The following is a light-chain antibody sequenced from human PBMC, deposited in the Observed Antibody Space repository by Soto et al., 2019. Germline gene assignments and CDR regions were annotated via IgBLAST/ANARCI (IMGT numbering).Light chain of an antibody. J-gene: IGKJ1*01. CDR1: QSVSRN. CDR3: QQRGGSPPTWT. V-gene: IGKV3D-15*01. CDR2: GVS. Sequence: EIVMTQSPATLSVSPGERATVSCRASQSVSRNLAWYQQRPGQVPRLLIYGVSKRAPAIPPRFSGSGSGTDFTLTISRLEPEDFAVYYCQQRGGSPPTWTFGQGTKVDIK.